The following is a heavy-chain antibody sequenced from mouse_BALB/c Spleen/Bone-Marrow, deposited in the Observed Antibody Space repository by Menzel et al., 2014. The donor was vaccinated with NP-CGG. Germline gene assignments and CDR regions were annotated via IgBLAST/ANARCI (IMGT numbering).Heavy chain of an antibody. V-gene: IGHV1-9*01. CDR2: ILPGSGST. CDR1: GYTFSSYW. J-gene: IGHJ4*01. Sequence: VQLQQSGAELMKPGASMKISCKATGYTFSSYWIEWVKQRPGHGLEWIGEILPGSGSTNYNERFKDKATFTADTSSNTAYMQLSSLTSEDSAVYYCARAYYVNYDAMDYWGQGTSVTVSS. D-gene: IGHD2-10*01. CDR3: ARAYYVNYDAMDY.